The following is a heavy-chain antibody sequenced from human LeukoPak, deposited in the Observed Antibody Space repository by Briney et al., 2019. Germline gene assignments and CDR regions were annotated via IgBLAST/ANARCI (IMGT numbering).Heavy chain of an antibody. CDR3: ARVSHSRVDY. V-gene: IGHV3-11*01. CDR1: GFTFSDYY. Sequence: GGSLRLSYAASGFTFSDYYMTWIRQAPGKGLEWVSYISSSTGSAIYYTDSVKGRFTISRDNAKNSLFLQMNSLRAEDTAVYFCARVSHSRVDYWGQGTLVTVSS. J-gene: IGHJ4*02. D-gene: IGHD3-22*01. CDR2: ISSSTGSAI.